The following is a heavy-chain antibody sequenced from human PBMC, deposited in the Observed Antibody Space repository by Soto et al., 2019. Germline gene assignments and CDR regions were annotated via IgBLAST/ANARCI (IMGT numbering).Heavy chain of an antibody. CDR3: ARGTTGNYDCWSGYYPIFWFEP. D-gene: IGHD3-3*01. CDR1: GGSISSYY. J-gene: IGHJ5*02. CDR2: IYYSGST. V-gene: IGHV4-59*01. Sequence: SETLALTCTVSGGSISSYYWSWIRQPPGKGLEWIGYIYYSGSTNYNPSLKSRVTISVDTSKNQFSLKLSSVTAADTAVYYCARGTTGNYDCWSGYYPIFWFEPRGQGTLVT.